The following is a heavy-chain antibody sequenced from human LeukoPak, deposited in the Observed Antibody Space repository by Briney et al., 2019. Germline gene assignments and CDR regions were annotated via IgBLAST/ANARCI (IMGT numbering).Heavy chain of an antibody. CDR2: INPRGGST. Sequence: ASVKVSCTASGYTFTSYYMHWVRQAPGQGLEWMGIINPRGGSTSFAQKFQGRVTMTGDTSTSTVYMELSSLTSEDTAVYYCARAPGYYYGMDVWGHGTTVTVSS. CDR3: ARAPGYYYGMDV. J-gene: IGHJ6*02. V-gene: IGHV1-46*01. CDR1: GYTFTSYY.